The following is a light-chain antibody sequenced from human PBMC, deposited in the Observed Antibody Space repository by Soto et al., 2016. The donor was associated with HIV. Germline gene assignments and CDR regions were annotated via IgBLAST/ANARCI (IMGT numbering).Light chain of an antibody. V-gene: IGKV1-27*01. Sequence: DIQMTQSPSSLSASVGDRVTITCRASQGISNYLAWYQQKPGKVPKLLIYAASTLHSGVPSRFSGRGSGTDFTLTISSLQPEDAATYYCQKYNSGPQTFGPGTKVDIK. CDR3: QKYNSGPQT. CDR1: QGISNY. CDR2: AAS. J-gene: IGKJ3*01.